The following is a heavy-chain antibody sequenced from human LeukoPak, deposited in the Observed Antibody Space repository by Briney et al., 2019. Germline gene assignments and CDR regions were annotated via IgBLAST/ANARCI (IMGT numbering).Heavy chain of an antibody. CDR1: GGSISSYY. J-gene: IGHJ1*01. CDR2: VYYSGST. CDR3: ARGIHFGVVSAFQH. V-gene: IGHV4-59*01. D-gene: IGHD3-3*01. Sequence: SETLSLTCTVSGGSISSYYWSWIRQPPGKGLEWIGFVYYSGSTNYNPSLKSRVTMSVDTSKNQFSLKLSSVTAADTAVYYCARGIHFGVVSAFQHWGQGTLVTVSS.